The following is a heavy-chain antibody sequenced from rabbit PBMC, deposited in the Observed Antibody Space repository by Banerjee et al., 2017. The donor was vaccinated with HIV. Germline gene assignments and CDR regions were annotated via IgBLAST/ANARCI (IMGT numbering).Heavy chain of an antibody. CDR2: INYGGSA. Sequence: QEQLEESGGGLVKPEGSLTLTCKASGFSFSNKYVMCWVRQAPGKGLEWIGYINYGGSAFYASWAKGRFTISKTSSTTVTLQMTSLTAADTATYFCARDLAGVIGWNFNLWGPGTLVTVS. V-gene: IGHV1S45*01. CDR3: ARDLAGVIGWNFNL. J-gene: IGHJ4*01. D-gene: IGHD4-1*01. CDR1: GFSFSNKYV.